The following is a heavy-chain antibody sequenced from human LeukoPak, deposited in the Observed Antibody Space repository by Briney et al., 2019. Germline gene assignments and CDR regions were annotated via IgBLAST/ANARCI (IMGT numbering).Heavy chain of an antibody. CDR1: EFTFGDYA. J-gene: IGHJ4*02. Sequence: QPGRSLRLSCTASEFTFGDYAMSWVRQAPGKGLEWVGFIRSKAYGGTTEYAASVKGRFTISRDDSKSIAYLQMNSLKTEDTAVYYCTRSLTTGLREGYYFDYWGQGTLVTVSS. CDR3: TRSLTTGLREGYYFDY. CDR2: IRSKAYGGTT. D-gene: IGHD4-17*01. V-gene: IGHV3-49*04.